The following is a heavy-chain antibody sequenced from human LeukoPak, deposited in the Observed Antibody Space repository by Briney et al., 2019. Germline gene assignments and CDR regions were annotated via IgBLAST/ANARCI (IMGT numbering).Heavy chain of an antibody. CDR2: ISAYNGNT. Sequence: ASVKVSCKASGYTFTSYGISWVRQAPGQGLEWMGWISAYNGNTNYAQKLQGRVTMTTDTSTSTASMELRSLRSDDTAVYYCARSGSYSSGLLGEDYWGQGTLVTVSS. J-gene: IGHJ4*02. CDR3: ARSGSYSSGLLGEDY. CDR1: GYTFTSYG. D-gene: IGHD6-19*01. V-gene: IGHV1-18*01.